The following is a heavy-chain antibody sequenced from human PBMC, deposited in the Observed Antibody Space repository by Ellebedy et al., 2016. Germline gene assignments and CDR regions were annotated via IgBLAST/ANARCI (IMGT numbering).Heavy chain of an antibody. J-gene: IGHJ4*02. V-gene: IGHV4-4*07. CDR3: ARLCSTFSCSGAFDF. D-gene: IGHD3-10*02. CDR1: GDSINTDH. Sequence: SETLSLXCRVSGDSINTDHWSWIRQPAGKGLEWIGRIYPRGESTSYNPSLESRVTMSGDTSKNLFSLKLRSVTAADTAVYYCARLCSTFSCSGAFDFWGQGILVTVSS. CDR2: IYPRGEST.